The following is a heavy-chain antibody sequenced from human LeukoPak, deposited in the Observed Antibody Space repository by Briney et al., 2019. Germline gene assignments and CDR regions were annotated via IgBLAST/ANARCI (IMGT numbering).Heavy chain of an antibody. CDR2: ISGSGGST. CDR3: AKDPNGDYIGAFDI. D-gene: IGHD4-17*01. CDR1: KFNFHNYG. V-gene: IGHV3-23*01. J-gene: IGHJ3*02. Sequence: GGSLRLSCTTLKFNFHNYGLTWVRQAPGKELEWVSSISGSGGSTQYAASVQGRFTISRDNSKNTLYLQMNSLRAEDTAVYYCAKDPNGDYIGAFDIWGQGTMVTVSS.